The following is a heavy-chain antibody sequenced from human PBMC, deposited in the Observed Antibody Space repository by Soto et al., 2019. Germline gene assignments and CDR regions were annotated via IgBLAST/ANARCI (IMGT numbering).Heavy chain of an antibody. V-gene: IGHV3-33*01. Sequence: SIRLSCAASGFTVSTYGMHWVRQAPVKGLEWVAVIWYYGSNKYYADSVKGRFTISRDNSKNTLYLQMNSLRAEDTAVYYCARDQRGAAARWIPCHCWGHETIVTGSS. J-gene: IGHJ4*01. D-gene: IGHD2-2*01. CDR1: GFTVSTYG. CDR3: ARDQRGAAARWIPCHC. CDR2: IWYYGSNK.